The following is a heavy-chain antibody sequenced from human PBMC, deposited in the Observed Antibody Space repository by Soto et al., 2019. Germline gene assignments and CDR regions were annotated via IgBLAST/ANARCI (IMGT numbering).Heavy chain of an antibody. J-gene: IGHJ4*02. D-gene: IGHD4-17*01. CDR3: EQSPDYDQPPSYFDY. Sequence: GSGPQLVNPTQTLTLPCTFSGFSLSTRGVGVGWIRQPPGKALEWLALIYWDDDKRYSPSLKSRLTITKDTSKNQVVLTITNMDPVDTATYYCEQSPDYDQPPSYFDYRGQGTLVTVSS. CDR2: IYWDDDK. V-gene: IGHV2-5*02. CDR1: GFSLSTRGVG.